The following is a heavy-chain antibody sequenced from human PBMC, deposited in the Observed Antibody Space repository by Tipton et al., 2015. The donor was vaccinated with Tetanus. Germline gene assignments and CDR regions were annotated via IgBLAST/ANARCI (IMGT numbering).Heavy chain of an antibody. V-gene: IGHV3-11*01. CDR2: INNRDGFI. D-gene: IGHD2-2*01. J-gene: IGHJ3*01. Sequence: SLRLSCVASGFTVSDYYMSWIRQAPGEGLEWVSSINNRDGFIYYADSVEGRLTISTDNARNSLYLQMNSLRAEDTALYYCARGFDCGSNRCPGFDLWGQGTKVTVSS. CDR3: ARGFDCGSNRCPGFDL. CDR1: GFTVSDYY.